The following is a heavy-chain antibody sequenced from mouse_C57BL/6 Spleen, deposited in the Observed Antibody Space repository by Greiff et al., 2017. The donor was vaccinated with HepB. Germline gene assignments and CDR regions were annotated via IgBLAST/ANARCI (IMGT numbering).Heavy chain of an antibody. V-gene: IGHV5-4*01. CDR3: ARGGITTAFDY. Sequence: EVQGVESGGGLVKPGGSLKLSCAASGFTFSSYAMSWVRQTPEKRLEWVATISDGGSYTYYPDNVKGRFTISRDNAKNNLYLQMSHLKSEDTAMYYCARGGITTAFDYWGQGTTLTVSS. CDR1: GFTFSSYA. D-gene: IGHD1-1*01. CDR2: ISDGGSYT. J-gene: IGHJ2*01.